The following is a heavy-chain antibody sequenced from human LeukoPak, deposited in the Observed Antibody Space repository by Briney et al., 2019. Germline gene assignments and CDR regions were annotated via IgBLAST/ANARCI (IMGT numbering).Heavy chain of an antibody. V-gene: IGHV3-30-3*01. CDR1: GFTFSSYA. Sequence: GGSLRLSCAASGFTFSSYAMHWVRQAPGKGLEWVAVISYDGSNKYYADSVKGRFTISRDNSKNTLYLQMNSLRAEDTAVYYCARVYCSSTSCLLYYGMDVWGQGTTVTVSS. D-gene: IGHD2-2*01. CDR3: ARVYCSSTSCLLYYGMDV. J-gene: IGHJ6*02. CDR2: ISYDGSNK.